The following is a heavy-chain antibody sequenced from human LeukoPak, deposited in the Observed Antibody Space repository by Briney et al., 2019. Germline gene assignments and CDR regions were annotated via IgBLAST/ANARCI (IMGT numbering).Heavy chain of an antibody. Sequence: PGGSLRLSCAASGFTFNSYGMHWVRQAPGKGLEWVGRIKSKTDGGTTDYAAPVKGRFTISRDDSKNTLYLQMNSLKTEDTAVYYCTTISGASTVAYDYWGQGTLVTVSS. CDR3: TTISGASTVAYDY. J-gene: IGHJ4*02. CDR1: GFTFNSYG. V-gene: IGHV3-15*01. D-gene: IGHD4-23*01. CDR2: IKSKTDGGTT.